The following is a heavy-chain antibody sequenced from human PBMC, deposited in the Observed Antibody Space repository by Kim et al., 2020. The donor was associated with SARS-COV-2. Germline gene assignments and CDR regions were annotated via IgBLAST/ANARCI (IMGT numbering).Heavy chain of an antibody. CDR3: ATLGYCSSTSCSGRVFDY. Sequence: SETLSLTCAVYGGSFSGYYWSWIRQPPGKGLEWIGEINHSGSTNYNPSLKSRVTISVDTSKNQFSLKLSSVTAADTAVYYCATLGYCSSTSCSGRVFDYWGQGTLVTVSS. J-gene: IGHJ4*02. V-gene: IGHV4-34*01. D-gene: IGHD2-2*01. CDR2: INHSGST. CDR1: GGSFSGYY.